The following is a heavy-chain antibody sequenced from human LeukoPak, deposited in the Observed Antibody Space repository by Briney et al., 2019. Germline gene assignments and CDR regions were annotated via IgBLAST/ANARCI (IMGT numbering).Heavy chain of an antibody. CDR2: IYYSGST. CDR1: GGSISDYY. V-gene: IGHV4-59*08. J-gene: IGHJ4*02. Sequence: PSETLSLTCTVSGGSISDYYWSWIRQPPGKGLEWIGYIYYSGSTNYNPSLRSRIIISVDTSKNQVSLKLSSVTAADTAVYYCARGDYDFWSGYYFSFDYWGQGTLVTVSS. D-gene: IGHD3-3*01. CDR3: ARGDYDFWSGYYFSFDY.